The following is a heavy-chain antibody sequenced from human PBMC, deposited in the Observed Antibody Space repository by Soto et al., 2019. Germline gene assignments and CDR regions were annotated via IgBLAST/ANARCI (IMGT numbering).Heavy chain of an antibody. CDR2: INMDGSST. J-gene: IGHJ4*02. D-gene: IGHD3-10*02. CDR1: GFTFSSYW. CDR3: ARGPRGMYGNDF. Sequence: EVQLVESGGGLVQPGGSLRLSCAASGFTFSSYWMHWVRQAAGKGLVWVSRINMDGSSTNYADSVKGRFTISRDNAKNTLYLQMNSMRAEDTAVYYCARGPRGMYGNDFWGQGALVTVSS. V-gene: IGHV3-74*01.